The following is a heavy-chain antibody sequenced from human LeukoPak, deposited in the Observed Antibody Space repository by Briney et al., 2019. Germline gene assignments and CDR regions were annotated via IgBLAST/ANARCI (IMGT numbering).Heavy chain of an antibody. CDR2: IYYSGST. D-gene: IGHD5-12*01. CDR3: ARDQGYSGYGLSRHDAFDI. V-gene: IGHV4-31*03. CDR1: GGSISSGGYY. Sequence: SQTLSLTCTVSGGSISSGGYYWSWIRQHPGKGLEWIGYIYYSGSTYYNPSLKSRVTISVDTSKNQFPLKLSSVTAADTAVYYCARDQGYSGYGLSRHDAFDIWGQGTMVTVSP. J-gene: IGHJ3*02.